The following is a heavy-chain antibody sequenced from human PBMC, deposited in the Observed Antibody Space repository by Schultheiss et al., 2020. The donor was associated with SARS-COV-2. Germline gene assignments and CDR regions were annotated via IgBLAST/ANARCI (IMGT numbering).Heavy chain of an antibody. Sequence: SQTLSLTCAVSGGSFSGFYWSWIRQPPEKGLEWIGEINHSGSTNYNPSLKSRVTMSVDTSKNQFSLKLSSVTAADTAVYYCARDWRGEYYFDSWGQGTLVTVSS. CDR3: ARDWRGEYYFDS. CDR2: INHSGST. D-gene: IGHD3-10*01. J-gene: IGHJ4*02. V-gene: IGHV4-34*01. CDR1: GGSFSGFY.